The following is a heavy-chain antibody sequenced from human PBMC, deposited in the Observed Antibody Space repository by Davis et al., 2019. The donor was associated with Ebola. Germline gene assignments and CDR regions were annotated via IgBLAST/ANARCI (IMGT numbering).Heavy chain of an antibody. Sequence: GSLKISCKGSGYSFTSYWIGWVRQMPGKGLEWMGIIYPGDSDTRYSPSFQGQVTISADKSISTAYLQWSSLKASDTAMYYCARQYSSSWYDSYYYYGMDVWGQGTTVTVSS. V-gene: IGHV5-51*01. J-gene: IGHJ6*02. D-gene: IGHD6-13*01. CDR2: IYPGDSDT. CDR1: GYSFTSYW. CDR3: ARQYSSSWYDSYYYYGMDV.